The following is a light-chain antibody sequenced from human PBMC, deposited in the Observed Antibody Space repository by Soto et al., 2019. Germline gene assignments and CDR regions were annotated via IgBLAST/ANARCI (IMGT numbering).Light chain of an antibody. CDR2: GAS. CDR1: QSVSSN. Sequence: EIVMTQSPATLSVSPGERATLSFRASQSVSSNLAWYQQKPGQAPMLLIYGASTRATGIPARFSVSGSGTEFTLTITSLQSEDFAVYDCQQYNNWPYTFGQGTKLEIK. V-gene: IGKV3-15*01. CDR3: QQYNNWPYT. J-gene: IGKJ2*01.